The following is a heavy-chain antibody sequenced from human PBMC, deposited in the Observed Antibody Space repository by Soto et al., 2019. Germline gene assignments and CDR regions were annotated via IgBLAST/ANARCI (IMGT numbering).Heavy chain of an antibody. V-gene: IGHV4-4*02. CDR3: ARVTESDAFDI. CDR2: IHHRGSI. Sequence: SETLSLTCAVSGGSISSINWWSWVRQPPGKGLEWIGEIHHRGSINYSPSLSSRLTISLDKSKNQFSLNLSSVTAADTAVYYCARVTESDAFDIWGQGTMVTVSS. J-gene: IGHJ3*02. CDR1: GGSISSINW.